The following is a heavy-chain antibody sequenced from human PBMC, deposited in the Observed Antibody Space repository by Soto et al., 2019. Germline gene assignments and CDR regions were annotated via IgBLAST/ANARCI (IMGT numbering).Heavy chain of an antibody. CDR1: GFTFSSYS. D-gene: IGHD6-6*01. Sequence: LRLSCAASGFTFSSYSMNWVRQAPGKGLEWVSYISSSSSSTIYYADSVKGRFTISRDNARNSLYLQMNSLRAEDTAAYYCARDSSSSSIWFDPWGQGTLVTVSS. CDR2: ISSSSSSTI. J-gene: IGHJ5*02. V-gene: IGHV3-48*04. CDR3: ARDSSSSSIWFDP.